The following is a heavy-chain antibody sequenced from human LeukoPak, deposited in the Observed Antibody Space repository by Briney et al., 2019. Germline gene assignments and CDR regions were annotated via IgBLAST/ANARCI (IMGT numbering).Heavy chain of an antibody. CDR3: ARNPLVVVPAAMRGYNYYYGMDV. D-gene: IGHD2-2*01. CDR2: INHSGST. Sequence: SETLSLTCAVYGGSFSGYYWSWIRQAPGKGLEWIGEINHSGSTNYNPSLKSRVTISVDTSKNQFSLKLSSVTAADTAVYYCARNPLVVVPAAMRGYNYYYGMDVWGQGTTVTVSS. CDR1: GGSFSGYY. V-gene: IGHV4-34*01. J-gene: IGHJ6*02.